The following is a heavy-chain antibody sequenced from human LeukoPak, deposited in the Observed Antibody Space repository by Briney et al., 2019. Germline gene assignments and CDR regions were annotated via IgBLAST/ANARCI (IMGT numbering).Heavy chain of an antibody. CDR3: AKTAMVTSAFDI. CDR2: IYYSGST. Sequence: PSQALSLTCTVSGGSISSGDYYWSWIRQPPGKGLEWIGYIYYSGSTYYNPSLKSRVTILVDTSKNQFSLKLSSVTAADTAVYYCAKTAMVTSAFDIWGQGTMVTVSS. D-gene: IGHD5-18*01. J-gene: IGHJ3*02. V-gene: IGHV4-30-4*01. CDR1: GGSISSGDYY.